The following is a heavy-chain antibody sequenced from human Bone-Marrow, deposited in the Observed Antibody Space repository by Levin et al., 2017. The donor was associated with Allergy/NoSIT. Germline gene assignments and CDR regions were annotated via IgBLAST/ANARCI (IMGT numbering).Heavy chain of an antibody. Sequence: GGSLRLSCAASGFTFNDYAMHWVRQGPGKGLEWVSSIGSDSGTVGYADSVKGRFTISRDNAKNSLYLEMNSLRVEDTALYYCARGGSGTYYNTFFYGMDVWGQGTAVTVSS. V-gene: IGHV3-9*01. CDR2: IGSDSGTV. J-gene: IGHJ6*02. D-gene: IGHD3-10*01. CDR3: ARGGSGTYYNTFFYGMDV. CDR1: GFTFNDYA.